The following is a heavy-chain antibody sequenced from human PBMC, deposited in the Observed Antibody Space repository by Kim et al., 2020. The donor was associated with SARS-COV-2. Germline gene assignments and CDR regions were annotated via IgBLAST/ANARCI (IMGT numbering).Heavy chain of an antibody. Sequence: GGSLRLSCAASGFTFSSYWMTWVRQAPGKGLEWVANIKQDGSEKYYVDSVKGRFTISRDNAKNSLFLQMSSLRAEDTAVYYCAFRGYTIGPYYFDYWGQGTLVTVSS. CDR1: GFTFSSYW. CDR3: AFRGYTIGPYYFDY. J-gene: IGHJ4*02. CDR2: IKQDGSEK. V-gene: IGHV3-7*01. D-gene: IGHD5-18*01.